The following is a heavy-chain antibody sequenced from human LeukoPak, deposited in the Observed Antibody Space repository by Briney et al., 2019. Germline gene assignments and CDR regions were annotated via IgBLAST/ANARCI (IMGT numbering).Heavy chain of an antibody. CDR2: IRYDGSKD. J-gene: IGHJ4*02. D-gene: IGHD3-3*01. Sequence: GGSLRLSCAASGFHFSNYGIHWVRQAPGKGLEWVAYIRYDGSKDFYADSVKGRITVSRDNPKNTVYLQMNSLRAEDTAVYYCAKEEVRTYYDFWSGYPPSFDYWGQGTLVTVSS. V-gene: IGHV3-30*02. CDR3: AKEEVRTYYDFWSGYPPSFDY. CDR1: GFHFSNYG.